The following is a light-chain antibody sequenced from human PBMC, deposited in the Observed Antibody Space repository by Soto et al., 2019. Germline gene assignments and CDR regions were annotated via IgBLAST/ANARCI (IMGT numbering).Light chain of an antibody. CDR1: SSDVGGYNY. CDR3: SSFTSSNTVV. J-gene: IGLJ2*01. CDR2: EVS. Sequence: QSALTQPASVSGSPGQSITISCTGTSSDVGGYNYVSWYQQHPGKAPKIMIYEVSNWPSGVSNRFSGSKSGNTASLTISGLQAEDEADYYCSSFTSSNTVVFGGGTKSPS. V-gene: IGLV2-14*01.